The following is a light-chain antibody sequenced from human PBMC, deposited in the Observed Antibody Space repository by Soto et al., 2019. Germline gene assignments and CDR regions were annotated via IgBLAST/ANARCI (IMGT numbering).Light chain of an antibody. Sequence: DIQMTQSPSSLSASVGDRVTIACQSSHEVSRNLNWLQQKPGEAPKLLIYDASNLERGVPSRFSGSGSGTDFTLIISSLQPEDVATYYCQQYSSMVSFGGGTAIEIK. J-gene: IGKJ4*01. CDR2: DAS. V-gene: IGKV1-33*01. CDR3: QQYSSMVS. CDR1: HEVSRN.